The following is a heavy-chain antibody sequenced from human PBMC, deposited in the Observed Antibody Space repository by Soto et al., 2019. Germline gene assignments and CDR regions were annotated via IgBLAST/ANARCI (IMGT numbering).Heavy chain of an antibody. Sequence: GGSLRLSCAASGFTFSSYGMHWVRQAPGKGLEWVAVIWYDGSNKYYADSVKGRFTISRDNSKNSLYLQLNSLGAEDTAIYYCARVGRYCSGGSCYSNHYGMDVWGQGTTVTVSS. CDR1: GFTFSSYG. V-gene: IGHV3-33*01. J-gene: IGHJ6*02. D-gene: IGHD2-15*01. CDR3: ARVGRYCSGGSCYSNHYGMDV. CDR2: IWYDGSNK.